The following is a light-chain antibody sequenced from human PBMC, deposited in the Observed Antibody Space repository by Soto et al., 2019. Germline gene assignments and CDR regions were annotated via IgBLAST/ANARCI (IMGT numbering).Light chain of an antibody. V-gene: IGKV4-1*01. CDR1: QTVLYSSNNKNY. J-gene: IGKJ4*01. Sequence: DIVMTQSPDSLAVSLGERATINCKSSQTVLYSSNNKNYLAWYQQKPGQPPKLLIYWASTRQSGVPDRFSGSGSGTDFTLTISSLQAEDGAVYYCQEYYSTPLTFGGGTKVVLK. CDR2: WAS. CDR3: QEYYSTPLT.